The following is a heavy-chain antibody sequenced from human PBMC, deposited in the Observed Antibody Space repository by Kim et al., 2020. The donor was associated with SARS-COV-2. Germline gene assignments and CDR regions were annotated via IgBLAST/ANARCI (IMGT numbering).Heavy chain of an antibody. J-gene: IGHJ5*01. CDR3: ARGRFTTIFAVTIRFD. CDR1: GYTFTNYD. CDR2: VNPYSGNT. D-gene: IGHD3-3*01. Sequence: ASVKVSCKAAGYTFTNYDINWVRQATGQGLEWMGWVNPYSGNTGYAQKFQGRVTMTRDTSINTAYMELHSLRSEDTAVYYCARGRFTTIFAVTIRFD. V-gene: IGHV1-8*01.